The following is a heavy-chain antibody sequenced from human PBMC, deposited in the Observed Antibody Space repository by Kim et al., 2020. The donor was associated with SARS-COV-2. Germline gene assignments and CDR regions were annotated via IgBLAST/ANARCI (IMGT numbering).Heavy chain of an antibody. J-gene: IGHJ1*01. V-gene: IGHV3-11*01. CDR3: ARDPLTTVTSVIFQH. Sequence: GAVKDRLTSSRDNAKNSLCLQMNSLRAEDTAFYYCARDPLTTVTSVIFQHWGQGTLVTVSS. D-gene: IGHD4-17*01.